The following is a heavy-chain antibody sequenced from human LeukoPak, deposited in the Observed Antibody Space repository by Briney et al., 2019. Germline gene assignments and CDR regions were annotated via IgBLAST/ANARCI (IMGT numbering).Heavy chain of an antibody. Sequence: GGSLRLSCAASGFTFSSYAMHWVRQAPGKGLEYVSAISSNGGSTYYANSVKGRFTISRDNSKNTLYLQMGSLRAEDMAVYYCARSLRPHNWGGPLSYYYYGMDVWGQGTTVTVSS. D-gene: IGHD1-1*01. CDR1: GFTFSSYA. V-gene: IGHV3-64*01. J-gene: IGHJ6*02. CDR3: ARSLRPHNWGGPLSYYYYGMDV. CDR2: ISSNGGST.